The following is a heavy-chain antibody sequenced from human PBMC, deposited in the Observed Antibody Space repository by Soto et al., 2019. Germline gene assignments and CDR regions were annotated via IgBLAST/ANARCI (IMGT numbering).Heavy chain of an antibody. D-gene: IGHD4-17*01. J-gene: IGHJ4*02. CDR2: ISYSRGS. V-gene: IGHV4-59*02. Sequence: SETLSLTCTVSGGSVNSYYCSWIRQSPGKGLEWIRYISYSRGSNYNPSLKSRVSISLDTSKNQFSLKLSSVTAADTAVYYCARSGPHGLPITGLDYWGQGTLVTVSS. CDR1: GGSVNSYY. CDR3: ARSGPHGLPITGLDY.